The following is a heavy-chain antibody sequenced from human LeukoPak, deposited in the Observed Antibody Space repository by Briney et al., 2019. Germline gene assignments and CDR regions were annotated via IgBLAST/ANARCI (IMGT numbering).Heavy chain of an antibody. D-gene: IGHD3-22*01. CDR1: GFTVSSNY. J-gene: IGHJ4*02. Sequence: GGSLRLSCAASGFTVSSNYMSWVRQAPGKGLEWVSVIYSGGSTYYADSVKGRFTISRDNAKNSLFLQMNSLRAEDTAVYYCARDRSNYYDSSGSPTLGYWGQGTLVTVSS. CDR3: ARDRSNYYDSSGSPTLGY. CDR2: IYSGGST. V-gene: IGHV3-53*01.